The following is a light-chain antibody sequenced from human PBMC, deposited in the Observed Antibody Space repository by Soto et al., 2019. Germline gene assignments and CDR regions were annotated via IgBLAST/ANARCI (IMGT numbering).Light chain of an antibody. J-gene: IGLJ1*01. CDR2: EVS. CDR3: SSYTSSSTLV. CDR1: SSDVGGYNY. V-gene: IGLV2-14*01. Sequence: QSVLTQPASVSGSPGQSITISCTGTSSDVGGYNYVSWYQQHPGKAPKLMIYEVSNRPSGVSNRVSGSKSGNTASLTISGLQAEDEADYYCSSYTSSSTLVFVTGTKLTVL.